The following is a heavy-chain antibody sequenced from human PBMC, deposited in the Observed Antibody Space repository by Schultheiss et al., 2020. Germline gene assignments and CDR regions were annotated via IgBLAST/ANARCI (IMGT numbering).Heavy chain of an antibody. CDR3: ARGITIFGLYYYGMDV. CDR2: ISYDGSNK. CDR1: GFTVSSNY. V-gene: IGHV3-30*03. D-gene: IGHD3-3*01. Sequence: GGSLRLSCAASGFTVSSNYMSWVRQAPGKGLEWVAVISYDGSNKYYADSVKGRFTISRDNSKNTLYLQMNSLRAEDTAVYYCARGITIFGLYYYGMDVWGQGTTVTVSS. J-gene: IGHJ6*02.